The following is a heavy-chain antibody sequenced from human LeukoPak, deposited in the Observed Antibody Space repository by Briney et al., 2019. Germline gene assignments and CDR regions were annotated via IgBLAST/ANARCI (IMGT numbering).Heavy chain of an antibody. J-gene: IGHJ5*02. CDR2: IYYSGST. CDR1: GGSISSYY. V-gene: IGHV4-59*12. D-gene: IGHD4-17*01. Sequence: SETLSLTCTVSGGSISSYYWSWIRQPPGKGLEWIGYIYYSGSTNYNPSLKSRVTISVDRSKNQFSLKLSSVTAADTAVYYCARAWDYGNWFDPWGQGTLVTVSS. CDR3: ARAWDYGNWFDP.